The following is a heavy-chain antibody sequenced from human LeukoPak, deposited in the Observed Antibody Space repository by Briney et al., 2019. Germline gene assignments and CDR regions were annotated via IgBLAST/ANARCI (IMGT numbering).Heavy chain of an antibody. V-gene: IGHV3-21*01. CDR3: ARDDLVDGYYYYYGMDV. CDR2: ISSSSSYI. J-gene: IGHJ6*02. D-gene: IGHD2-15*01. Sequence: PGGSLRLSCAASGFTFSSYSMNWVRQAPGKGLEWVSSISSSSSYIYYADSVKGRFTISRDNAKNSLYLQMNSLRAEDTAVYYRARDDLVDGYYYYYGMDVWGQGTTVTVSS. CDR1: GFTFSSYS.